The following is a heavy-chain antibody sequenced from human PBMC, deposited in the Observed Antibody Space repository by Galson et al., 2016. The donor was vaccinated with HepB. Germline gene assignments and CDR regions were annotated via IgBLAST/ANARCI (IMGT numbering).Heavy chain of an antibody. Sequence: SVKVSCKASGYTFTSYAMHWVRQAPGQRLEWMAWINAGNGPTKSSQKFQGRVIMTMDTSARTVSMELSSLTSEDTAVYYGGRDRKIYQMLYPGHYYGMDVWGQGTTVTVSS. D-gene: IGHD2-2*02. J-gene: IGHJ6*02. V-gene: IGHV1-3*01. CDR3: GRDRKIYQMLYPGHYYGMDV. CDR2: INAGNGPT. CDR1: GYTFTSYA.